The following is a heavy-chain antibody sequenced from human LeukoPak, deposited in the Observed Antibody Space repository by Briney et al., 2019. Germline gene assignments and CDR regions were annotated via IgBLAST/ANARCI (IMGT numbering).Heavy chain of an antibody. Sequence: PGGSLRLSCVVSGINLSNYAMSWVRQAPGKGLEWVSGISGSAGGTNYADSVKGRFTISRDNSMNTMYLQMNSLRAEDTAVYFCAKRGIVIRGLLIIGFRKEAYYFDSWGQGILVTVSS. CDR1: GINLSNYA. D-gene: IGHD3-10*01. CDR3: AKRGIVIRGLLIIGFRKEAYYFDS. CDR2: ISGSAGGT. J-gene: IGHJ4*02. V-gene: IGHV3-23*01.